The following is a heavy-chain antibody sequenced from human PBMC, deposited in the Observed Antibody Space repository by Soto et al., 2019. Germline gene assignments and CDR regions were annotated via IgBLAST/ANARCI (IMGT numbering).Heavy chain of an antibody. V-gene: IGHV5-51*01. D-gene: IGHD6-6*01. J-gene: IGHJ4*02. Sequence: GESLKISCKSSGYIFSKYWIGWVRQMPGKGLEWMGIIYPGDSDTRYSPSFQGQVTISADKSITTAYLQWRSLKASDTAIYYCVVYSSSSGRYFDYWGQGTLVTVSS. CDR2: IYPGDSDT. CDR1: GYIFSKYW. CDR3: VVYSSSSGRYFDY.